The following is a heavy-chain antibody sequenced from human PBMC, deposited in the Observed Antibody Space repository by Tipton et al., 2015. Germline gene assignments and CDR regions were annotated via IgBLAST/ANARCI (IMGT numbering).Heavy chain of an antibody. CDR3: VRARGRHGGLFDS. V-gene: IGHV4-61*01. D-gene: IGHD4-23*01. CDR2: IQYSGST. J-gene: IGHJ4*02. Sequence: TLSLTCTVSGGSVNSDNYYWSWIRQPPGKGLEWIGYIQYSGSTYYNPSLKSRVTMSRDTSKNQFSLKLTPVTAADTAVYYCVRARGRHGGLFDSWGQGTLVIVSS. CDR1: GGSVNSDNYY.